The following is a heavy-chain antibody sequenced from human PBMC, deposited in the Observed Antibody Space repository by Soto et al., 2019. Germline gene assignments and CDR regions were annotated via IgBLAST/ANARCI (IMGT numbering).Heavy chain of an antibody. J-gene: IGHJ4*02. CDR1: GFTFSSYS. CDR2: ISSSSSTI. CDR3: ARVDTAMVTDLFDY. Sequence: EVQLVESGGGLVQPGGSLRLSCAASGFTFSSYSMNWVRHAPGKGLEWVSYISSSSSTIYYADSVKGRFTISRDNAKNSLYLQMNSLRDEDTAVYYCARVDTAMVTDLFDYWGQGTLVTVSS. D-gene: IGHD5-18*01. V-gene: IGHV3-48*02.